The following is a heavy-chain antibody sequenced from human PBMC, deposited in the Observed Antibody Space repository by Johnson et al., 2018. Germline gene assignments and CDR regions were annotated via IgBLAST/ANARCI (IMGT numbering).Heavy chain of an antibody. V-gene: IGHV3-7*01. CDR3: ARGVRGRDYSNNYYYHMDV. CDR1: GFTLSNYW. Sequence: VQLVESGGGLVQPGGSLRLSCAASGFTLSNYWMTWVRPAPGKGLEWVANINQDGTEKYYVGYVKGRFTISRDNVKNSLYLHMNSLRADNTAVNYCARGVRGRDYSNNYYYHMDVWGKGTTVTVSS. D-gene: IGHD4-11*01. CDR2: INQDGTEK. J-gene: IGHJ6*03.